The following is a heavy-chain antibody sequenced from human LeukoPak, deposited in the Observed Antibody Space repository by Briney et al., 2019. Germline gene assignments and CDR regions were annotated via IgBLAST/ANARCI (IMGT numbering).Heavy chain of an antibody. J-gene: IGHJ4*02. D-gene: IGHD2-2*01. CDR3: AKDGFDSGDIVVVPAAY. Sequence: PGRSLRLPCAASGFTFSSYGMHWVRQAPGKGLEWVAVISYDGSNKYYADSVKGRFTISRDNSKNTLYLQMDSLRAEDTAVYYCAKDGFDSGDIVVVPAAYWGQGTLVTVSS. V-gene: IGHV3-30*18. CDR1: GFTFSSYG. CDR2: ISYDGSNK.